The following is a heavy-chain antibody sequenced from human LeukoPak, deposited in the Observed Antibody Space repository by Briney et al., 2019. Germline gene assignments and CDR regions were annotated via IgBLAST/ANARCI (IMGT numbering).Heavy chain of an antibody. Sequence: PGGSLRLSCVASGFTSSSYAMHWVRQAPGKGLEWVAAISYDVSHKYYADSVKGRFTISRDNSKHTLFLQMSDLRVEDTAVFYCARGVARSFDYWGQGTLVTVSS. CDR1: GFTSSSYA. CDR3: ARGVARSFDY. CDR2: ISYDVSHK. J-gene: IGHJ4*02. V-gene: IGHV3-30*04. D-gene: IGHD3-10*01.